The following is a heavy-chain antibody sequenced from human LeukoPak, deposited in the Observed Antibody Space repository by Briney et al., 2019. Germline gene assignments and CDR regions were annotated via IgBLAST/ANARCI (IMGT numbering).Heavy chain of an antibody. CDR3: AKGGAVSSKSITMIRGTRRYSYYMDV. J-gene: IGHJ6*03. D-gene: IGHD3-10*01. V-gene: IGHV3-30*18. CDR2: ISYDGSNK. CDR1: GFTFSSYG. Sequence: PGGSLRLSCAASGFTFSSYGMHWVRQAPGKGLEWVAVISYDGSNKYYADSVKGRFTISRDNSKNTLYLQMNSLRADDTAVYYCAKGGAVSSKSITMIRGTRRYSYYMDVWGKGTTVTISS.